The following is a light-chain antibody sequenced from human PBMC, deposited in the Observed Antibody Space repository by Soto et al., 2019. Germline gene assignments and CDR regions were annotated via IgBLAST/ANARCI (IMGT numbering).Light chain of an antibody. CDR3: ATWDDNLVAWL. V-gene: IGLV1-47*01. CDR1: IPNTGNNY. Sequence: QAVVTQPPSASGTPGKRSTSLFFGGIPNTGNNYVYWYQQLPGTAPKLFIYRSDQRSSGVPDRFSGSKSGTSASLAISGLRSDDEADYYCATWDDNLVAWLFGGGTKLTVL. J-gene: IGLJ3*02. CDR2: RSD.